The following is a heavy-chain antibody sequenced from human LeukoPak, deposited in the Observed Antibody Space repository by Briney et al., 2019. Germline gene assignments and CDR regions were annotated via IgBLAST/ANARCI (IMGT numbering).Heavy chain of an antibody. J-gene: IGHJ6*03. D-gene: IGHD3-16*01. CDR1: GGSISSSRYY. Sequence: SETLSLTCTVSGGSISSSRYYWRWIRQPPGTGLEGIGYIYYSGSTNYNPSLKSRVTISVDTSKNQFSLKLSSVTAADTAVYYCARETSQKGAHYMDVWGKGTTVTISS. V-gene: IGHV4-61*01. CDR3: ARETSQKGAHYMDV. CDR2: IYYSGST.